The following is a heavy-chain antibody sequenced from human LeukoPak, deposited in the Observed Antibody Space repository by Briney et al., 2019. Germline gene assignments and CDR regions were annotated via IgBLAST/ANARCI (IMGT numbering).Heavy chain of an antibody. CDR2: IYPGDSDT. D-gene: IGHD2-2*02. V-gene: IGHV5-51*01. CDR1: GFSFTNYW. CDR3: AGHSFDTVDAFDV. J-gene: IGHJ3*01. Sequence: GESLQISCKASGFSFTNYWIGWVRQMPGKGLEWMGIIYPGDSDTRYSPSFQGQVTISADKSSSTAYLQWRSLKASDTAMYYCAGHSFDTVDAFDVWGQGTIVIVSA.